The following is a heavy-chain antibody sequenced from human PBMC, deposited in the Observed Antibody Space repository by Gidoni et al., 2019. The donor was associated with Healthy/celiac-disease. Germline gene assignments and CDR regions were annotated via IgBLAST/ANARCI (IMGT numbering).Heavy chain of an antibody. J-gene: IGHJ3*02. V-gene: IGHV1-69*06. CDR3: AREGDIVVVPAAIAGIRAFDI. CDR2: IPIFGTA. Sequence: IPIFGTANYAQKFQGRVTITADKSTSTAYMELSSLRSEDTAVYYCAREGDIVVVPAAIAGIRAFDIWGQGTMVTVSS. D-gene: IGHD2-2*01.